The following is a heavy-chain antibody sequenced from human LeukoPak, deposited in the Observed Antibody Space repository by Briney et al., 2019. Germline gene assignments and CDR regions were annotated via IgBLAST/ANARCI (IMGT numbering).Heavy chain of an antibody. CDR2: FDPEDGKT. Sequence: AASVKVSCKVSGYSFTELSMHWVRQAPGKGLEWMGGFDPEDGKTIYAHQFQGRVTMTEDTSADTAYMELGSLRSEDTALYYCVTDLRGGTLAHWGQGALVTVSS. V-gene: IGHV1-24*01. CDR1: GYSFTELS. J-gene: IGHJ4*02. CDR3: VTDLRGGTLAH. D-gene: IGHD2-15*01.